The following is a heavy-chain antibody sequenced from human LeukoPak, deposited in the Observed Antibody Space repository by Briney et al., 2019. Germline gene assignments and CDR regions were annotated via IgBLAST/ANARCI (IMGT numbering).Heavy chain of an antibody. CDR2: ISSSSSYI. V-gene: IGHV3-21*04. CDR1: GFTFSSYS. D-gene: IGHD2-2*01. J-gene: IGHJ4*02. CDR3: AKDWSGLYYFDY. Sequence: GGSLRLSCAASGFTFSSYSMNWVRQAPGKGLEWVSSISSSSSYIYYADSVKGRFTISRDNAKNTLYLQMNSLRAEDTAVYYCAKDWSGLYYFDYWGQGTLVTVSS.